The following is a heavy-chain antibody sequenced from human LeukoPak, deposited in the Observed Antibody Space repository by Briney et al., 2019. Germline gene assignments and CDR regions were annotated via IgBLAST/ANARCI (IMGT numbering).Heavy chain of an antibody. V-gene: IGHV4-31*03. D-gene: IGHD6-6*01. CDR3: AREDVESIAAHVYYYYGMDV. CDR2: IYYSGST. CDR1: GGSISSGGYY. Sequence: PSETLSLTCTVSGGSISSGGYYWSWIRQHPGKGLEWIGYIYYSGSTYYNPSLKSRVTISVDTSKNQFSLKLSSVTAADTAVYYCAREDVESIAAHVYYYYGMDVWGQGTTVTVSS. J-gene: IGHJ6*02.